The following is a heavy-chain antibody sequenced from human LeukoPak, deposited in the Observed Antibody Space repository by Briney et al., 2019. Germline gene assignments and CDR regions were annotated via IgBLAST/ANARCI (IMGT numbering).Heavy chain of an antibody. CDR2: INPNSGGT. D-gene: IGHD3-9*01. V-gene: IGHV1-2*02. Sequence: GASVKVSCKASGYTFTGYYVHWVRQAPGQGLEWMGCINPNSGGTNYAQKFQGRVTMTRDTSISTAYMELSRLRSDDTAVYYCARDLRNILTGYAGTFGAFDIWGQGTMVTVSS. CDR1: GYTFTGYY. J-gene: IGHJ3*02. CDR3: ARDLRNILTGYAGTFGAFDI.